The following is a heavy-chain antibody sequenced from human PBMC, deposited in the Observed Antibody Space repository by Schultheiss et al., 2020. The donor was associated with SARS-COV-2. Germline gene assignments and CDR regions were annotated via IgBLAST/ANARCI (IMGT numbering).Heavy chain of an antibody. V-gene: IGHV4-34*01. D-gene: IGHD2-8*01. CDR2: INHSGST. Sequence: SETLSLTCAVYGGSFSGYYWSWIRQPPGKGLEWIGEINHSGSTNYNPSLKSRVTISVDTSKNQFSLKLSSVTAADTAIYYCARDSQGGLYHFDYWGQGNLVTVSS. CDR3: ARDSQGGLYHFDY. CDR1: GGSFSGYY. J-gene: IGHJ4*02.